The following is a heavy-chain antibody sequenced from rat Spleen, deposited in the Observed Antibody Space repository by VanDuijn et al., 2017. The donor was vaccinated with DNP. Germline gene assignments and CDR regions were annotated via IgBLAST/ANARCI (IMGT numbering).Heavy chain of an antibody. Sequence: EVQLVESGGDLVQPGRSLRLSCAASGFTFSYYGMAWVRQAPKKGLEWVAAITSSGGSTYYPDSVKGRFTISRDNAKNTLYLQMNSLRSEDTATYYCLKHLDAWGQGTSVTVSS. CDR3: LKHLDA. J-gene: IGHJ4*01. CDR2: ITSSGGST. CDR1: GFTFSYYG. V-gene: IGHV5S23*01.